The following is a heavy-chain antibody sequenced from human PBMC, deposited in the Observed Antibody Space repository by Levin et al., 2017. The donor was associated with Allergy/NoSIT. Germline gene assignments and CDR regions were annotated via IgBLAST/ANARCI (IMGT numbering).Heavy chain of an antibody. CDR3: ASRLDTPLVPLYYFDY. D-gene: IGHD5-18*01. Sequence: ESLKISCTVSGGSISSSSYYWGWIRQPPGKGLEWIGTIYYTGSTYFNPSLKSRVTISVDTSKNQFSLKMSSVTAADTAVYYCASRLDTPLVPLYYFDYWGQGTLGTVSS. CDR2: IYYTGST. CDR1: GGSISSSSYY. V-gene: IGHV4-39*01. J-gene: IGHJ4*02.